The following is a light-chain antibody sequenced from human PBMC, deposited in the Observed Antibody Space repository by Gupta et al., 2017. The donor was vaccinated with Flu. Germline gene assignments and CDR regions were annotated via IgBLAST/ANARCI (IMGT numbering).Light chain of an antibody. CDR2: KAS. CDR1: QSISSW. J-gene: IGKJ1*01. V-gene: IGKV1-5*03. Sequence: SPSSLSASVGDRGTSTCRASQSISSWLYSYQHIPGKAPKLLIYKASTGESGDPSRFICSGCQTEFTLTISRPQTDDFATYYGQEDTSYWAFGQATKVEIK. CDR3: QEDTSYWA.